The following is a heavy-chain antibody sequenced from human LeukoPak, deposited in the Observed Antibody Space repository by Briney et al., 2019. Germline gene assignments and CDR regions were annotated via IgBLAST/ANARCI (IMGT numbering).Heavy chain of an antibody. CDR3: ASGPCDGSCYSW. V-gene: IGHV3-7*01. D-gene: IGHD2-15*01. J-gene: IGHJ4*02. Sequence: RPGGSLRLSCAASGFTSSSYWMSWVRQAPGKGLEWVANIKQDGSEKYYVDSVKGRFTISRDNAKNSLYLQMNSLRAEDTAVYYCASGPCDGSCYSWWGQGTLVTVSS. CDR2: IKQDGSEK. CDR1: GFTSSSYW.